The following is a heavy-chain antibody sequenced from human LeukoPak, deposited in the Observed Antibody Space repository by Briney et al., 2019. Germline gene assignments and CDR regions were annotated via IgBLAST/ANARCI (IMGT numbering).Heavy chain of an antibody. CDR3: AKGGQWSRGAFDI. J-gene: IGHJ3*02. CDR1: GYTFTGYY. V-gene: IGHV1-2*02. D-gene: IGHD1-26*01. CDR2: INPNSGGT. Sequence: ASVKVSCKASGYTFTGYYMHWVRQAPGQGLEWMGWINPNSGGTNYAQKFQGRVTMTRDTSISIAYMELSRLRSDDTAVYYCAKGGQWSRGAFDIWGQGTMVTVSS.